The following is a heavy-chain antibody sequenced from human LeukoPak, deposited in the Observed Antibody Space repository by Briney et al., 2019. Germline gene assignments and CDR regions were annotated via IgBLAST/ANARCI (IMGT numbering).Heavy chain of an antibody. J-gene: IGHJ4*02. Sequence: GEPLKISCKGSGYSFTSYWIGWVRQMPGKGLEWIGIIYPGDSDTRYSPSFQGQVTISADKSISTAYLQWSSLKASDTAMYYCARTTELWLPYFDYWGQGTLVTVSS. CDR2: IYPGDSDT. CDR3: ARTTELWLPYFDY. D-gene: IGHD5-18*01. V-gene: IGHV5-51*01. CDR1: GYSFTSYW.